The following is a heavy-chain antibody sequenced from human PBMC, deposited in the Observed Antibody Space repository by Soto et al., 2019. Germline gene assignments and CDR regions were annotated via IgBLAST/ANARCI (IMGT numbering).Heavy chain of an antibody. Sequence: EEQLVESGGDLVQPGGSLRLSCAASGFTFSSYSMNWVRQAPGKGLEWVSYISSSSSTIFYAASVKGRFTISRDNAKNSLDLQMNSLRDEDTAVYYCARDPVDGAYGSGRHWFDPWGQGTLVTVSS. D-gene: IGHD3-10*01. CDR1: GFTFSSYS. CDR3: ARDPVDGAYGSGRHWFDP. V-gene: IGHV3-48*02. J-gene: IGHJ5*02. CDR2: ISSSSSTI.